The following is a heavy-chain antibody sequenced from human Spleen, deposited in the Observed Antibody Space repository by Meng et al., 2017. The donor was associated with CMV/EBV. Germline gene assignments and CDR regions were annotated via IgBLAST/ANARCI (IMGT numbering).Heavy chain of an antibody. V-gene: IGHV3-74*01. D-gene: IGHD3-10*01. CDR1: GFIFSSYW. CDR2: INGDGSST. Sequence: VQLVGSGGGLVQPGGSLCLSCAASGFIFSSYWMHWVRQAPGKGLVWVSRINGDGSSTSYADSVKGRFTISRDNAKNTVYLEMNSLRVEDTAVYYCARGVGELLGWEMGYWGQGALVTVSS. J-gene: IGHJ4*02. CDR3: ARGVGELLGWEMGY.